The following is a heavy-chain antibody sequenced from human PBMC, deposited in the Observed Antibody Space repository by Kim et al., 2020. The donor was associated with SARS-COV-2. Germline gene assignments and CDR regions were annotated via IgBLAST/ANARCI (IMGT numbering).Heavy chain of an antibody. CDR3: ASNCSSTSCHRDGMDV. CDR2: IKQDGSEK. D-gene: IGHD2-2*01. V-gene: IGHV3-7*01. Sequence: GGSLRLSCAASGFTFSSYWMSWVRQAPGKGLEWVANIKQDGSEKYYVDSVKGRFTISRDNAKNSLYLQMNSLRAEDTAVYYCASNCSSTSCHRDGMDVWGQGTTVTVSS. CDR1: GFTFSSYW. J-gene: IGHJ6*02.